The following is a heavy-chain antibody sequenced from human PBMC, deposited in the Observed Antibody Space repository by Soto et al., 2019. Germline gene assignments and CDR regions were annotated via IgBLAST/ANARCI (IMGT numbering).Heavy chain of an antibody. J-gene: IGHJ4*02. CDR1: GGTFSSYT. CDR2: IIPIIGTP. V-gene: IGHV1-69*01. Sequence: QVPLVQSGAEVKRPGSSVKVSCEASGGTFSSYTITWVRQAAGQGLEWMGGIIPIIGTPTYAQKFQGRVTITADESTNTAYMELSSLTSEDTAVYYCASLPGYSYGSNFEYWGQGTLVTVSS. CDR3: ASLPGYSYGSNFEY. D-gene: IGHD5-18*01.